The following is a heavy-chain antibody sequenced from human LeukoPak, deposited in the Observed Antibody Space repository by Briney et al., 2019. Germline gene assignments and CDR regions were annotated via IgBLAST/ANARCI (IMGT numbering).Heavy chain of an antibody. CDR2: IYTSGST. D-gene: IGHD5-18*01. V-gene: IGHV4-61*02. J-gene: IGHJ6*02. CDR3: AKSLGGGYSYGYYYYYGMDA. CDR1: GGSISSGSYY. Sequence: SETLSLTCTVSGGSISSGSYYWSWIRQPAGKGLEWIGRIYTSGSTNYNPSLKSRVTISVDTSKNQFSLKLSSVTAADTAVYYCAKSLGGGYSYGYYYYYGMDAWGQGTTVTVSS.